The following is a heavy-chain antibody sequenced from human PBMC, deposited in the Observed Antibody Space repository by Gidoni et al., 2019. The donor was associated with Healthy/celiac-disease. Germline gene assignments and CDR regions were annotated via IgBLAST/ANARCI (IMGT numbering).Heavy chain of an antibody. V-gene: IGHV5-10-1*01. J-gene: IGHJ4*02. CDR1: GYSFTSYW. CDR3: ARHKQGNYGDFDY. D-gene: IGHD4-17*01. Sequence: EVQLVQSGAAVNKHGESLRISCKGSGYSFTSYWISWVRQLPGKGREWMGRIDPSDSYTNYSPSVQGHVTISADKSISTAYLQWSSLKASDTAMYYCARHKQGNYGDFDYWGQGTLVTVSS. CDR2: IDPSDSYT.